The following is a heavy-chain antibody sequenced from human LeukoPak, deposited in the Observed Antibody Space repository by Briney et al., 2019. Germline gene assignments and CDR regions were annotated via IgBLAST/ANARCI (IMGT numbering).Heavy chain of an antibody. V-gene: IGHV4-4*08. CDR1: GGSISSYY. CDR3: TRGWSSAGVFDT. CDR2: IYISGNT. Sequence: PSETLSLTCTVSGGSISSYYWSWIRQPPGKGLEWIGRIYISGNTDQNPSLKSRVTVSMDSSKNQLSLEMKSVTAADTAVYYCTRGWSSAGVFDTWGQGTVVTVSS. J-gene: IGHJ3*02. D-gene: IGHD6-19*01.